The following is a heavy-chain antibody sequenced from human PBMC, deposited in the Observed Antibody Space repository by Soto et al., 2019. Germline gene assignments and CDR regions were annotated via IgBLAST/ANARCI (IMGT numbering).Heavy chain of an antibody. CDR2: IDWDDDE. CDR3: ARAMTTVPTYYYYVMDV. D-gene: IGHD4-17*01. J-gene: IGHJ6*02. V-gene: IGHV2-70*01. Sequence: ASGPTLVNPTQTLTLTCTFSGFSLSSSSMCVTWIRQPPGKALEWLALIDWDDDEYYSTSLKARLTISKDTSKNQVVLTMTNMDPVDTGTYYCARAMTTVPTYYYYVMDVWGQGTTVTVSS. CDR1: GFSLSSSSMC.